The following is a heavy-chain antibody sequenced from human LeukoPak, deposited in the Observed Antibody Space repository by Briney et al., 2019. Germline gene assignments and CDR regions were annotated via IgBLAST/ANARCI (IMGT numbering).Heavy chain of an antibody. D-gene: IGHD3-3*01. J-gene: IGHJ5*02. CDR1: GFTFSSYA. Sequence: GASLRLSCAASGFTFSSYAMSWVRQAPGKGLEWVSAISGIGGSTYYADSVKGRFTISRDNSKNTLYLQMNRLRAEDTAVYYCAKDNHIAILGVVTTNWFDPWGQGTLVTVSS. CDR3: AKDNHIAILGVVTTNWFDP. V-gene: IGHV3-23*01. CDR2: ISGIGGST.